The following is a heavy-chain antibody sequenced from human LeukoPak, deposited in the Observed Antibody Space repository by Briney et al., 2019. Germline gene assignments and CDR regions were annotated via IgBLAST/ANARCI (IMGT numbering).Heavy chain of an antibody. Sequence: ASVKVSCKASGYTFTGYYMHWVRQAPGQGLEWMGWINPNSGGTNYAQKFQGRVTMTRDTSISTAYMELSRLRSDDTAVYYCARDRVTMVRGVIRLGYWGQGTLVTVSS. CDR2: INPNSGGT. V-gene: IGHV1-2*02. CDR3: ARDRVTMVRGVIRLGY. J-gene: IGHJ4*02. CDR1: GYTFTGYY. D-gene: IGHD3-10*01.